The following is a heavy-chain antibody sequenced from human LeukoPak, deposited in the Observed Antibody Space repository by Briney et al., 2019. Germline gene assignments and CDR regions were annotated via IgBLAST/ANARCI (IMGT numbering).Heavy chain of an antibody. Sequence: ASVKVSCKVSGYILTEISIHWVRQAPGKGLERMGGFVREDGKTIYAQTFQGRVTMTGDTSTDTAYMELSSLRSEDTAMYYCAAESDFNKNYYVWGQGTLITVSS. CDR2: FVREDGKT. CDR3: AAESDFNKNYYV. V-gene: IGHV1-24*01. J-gene: IGHJ4*02. D-gene: IGHD1-26*01. CDR1: GYILTEIS.